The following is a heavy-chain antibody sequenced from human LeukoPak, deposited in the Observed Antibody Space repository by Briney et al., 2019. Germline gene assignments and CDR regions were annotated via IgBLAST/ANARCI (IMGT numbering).Heavy chain of an antibody. CDR1: GFSFSDYD. V-gene: IGHV3-21*01. CDR3: GRAFPPLRTASAGDL. D-gene: IGHD3-16*01. Sequence: KAAGSLRLSCSASGFSFSDYDMNWFRQAPAKGLEWISSITGRSSHVYYGDSVKGRFSISRDNAMNSVFLQMNSLGVDDTAVYYCGRAFPPLRTASAGDLWGQGTLVTVSS. J-gene: IGHJ4*02. CDR2: ITGRSSHV.